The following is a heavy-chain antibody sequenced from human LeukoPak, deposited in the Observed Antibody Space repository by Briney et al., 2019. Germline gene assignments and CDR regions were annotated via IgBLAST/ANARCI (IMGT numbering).Heavy chain of an antibody. Sequence: PSETLSLTCTVSGYSISSGYYWGWIRQPPGKGLEWIGQIHYSGRPDYNPSLKSRVTISVDTSKNQLSLKVTSVTGADTAVYYCARFGVDYDMDVWGQGTTVTVSS. J-gene: IGHJ6*02. CDR3: ARFGVDYDMDV. V-gene: IGHV4-38-2*02. CDR1: GYSISSGYY. CDR2: IHYSGRP. D-gene: IGHD3-16*01.